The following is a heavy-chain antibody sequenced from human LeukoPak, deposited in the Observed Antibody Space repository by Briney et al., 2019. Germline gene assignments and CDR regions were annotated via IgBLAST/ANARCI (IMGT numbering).Heavy chain of an antibody. CDR1: GFFFSRYW. V-gene: IGHV5-51*01. D-gene: IGHD3-16*02. Sequence: GGSLEISCQGPGFFFSRYWIAWVRQIPGKGLEWVGIIYPGDSITRYSPSFQGQVPIPDDNSIDTAYLQWSSLEVSDSAIYYVGRGSSDFFWGTYPTDWFDPWGQGTLVTVSS. J-gene: IGHJ5*02. CDR2: IYPGDSIT. CDR3: GRGSSDFFWGTYPTDWFDP.